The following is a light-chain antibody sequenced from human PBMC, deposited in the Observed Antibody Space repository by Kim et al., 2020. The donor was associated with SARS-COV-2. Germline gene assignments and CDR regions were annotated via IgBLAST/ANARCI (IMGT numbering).Light chain of an antibody. V-gene: IGKV1-5*03. Sequence: ASVVDRVTITCRASQSISSWLAWYQQKPGKVANLLIYKASSLESRVPSMFSVSGSGTECTLTISSLQTDDFAAYYCQQYKSYPVTFGQGTKVDIK. CDR1: QSISSW. CDR3: QQYKSYPVT. J-gene: IGKJ1*01. CDR2: KAS.